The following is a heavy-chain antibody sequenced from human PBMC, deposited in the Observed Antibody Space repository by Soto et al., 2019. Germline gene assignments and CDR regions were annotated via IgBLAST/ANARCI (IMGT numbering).Heavy chain of an antibody. Sequence: ASVKVSCKVSGYTLTELSMHWVRQAPGKGLEWMGGFDPEDGETIYAQKFQGRVTMTEDTSTDTAYMELSSLRSEDTAVYYCATPTTVTTSDTRYWYFDLWGRGTLVTVSS. J-gene: IGHJ2*01. D-gene: IGHD4-17*01. CDR3: ATPTTVTTSDTRYWYFDL. CDR2: FDPEDGET. CDR1: GYTLTELS. V-gene: IGHV1-24*01.